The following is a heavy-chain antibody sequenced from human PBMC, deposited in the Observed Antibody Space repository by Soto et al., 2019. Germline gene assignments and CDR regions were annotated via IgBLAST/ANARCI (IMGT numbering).Heavy chain of an antibody. J-gene: IGHJ4*02. Sequence: EVQLVESGGGLVQPGGSLKLSCAASGFTFSDSAMHWVRQASGKGLEWVGRIRNKGNNYATAYTASVKGRFTMSRDDSKNTVYLQMNRLKIDDTAVYYCTSRRDWTAVDPLDYWGLGTLVTVSS. CDR1: GFTFSDSA. D-gene: IGHD5-18*01. CDR3: TSRRDWTAVDPLDY. V-gene: IGHV3-73*02. CDR2: IRNKGNNYAT.